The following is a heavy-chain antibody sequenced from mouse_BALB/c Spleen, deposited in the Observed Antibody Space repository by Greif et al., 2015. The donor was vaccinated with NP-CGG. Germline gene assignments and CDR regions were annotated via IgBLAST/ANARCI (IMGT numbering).Heavy chain of an antibody. D-gene: IGHD1-1*01. J-gene: IGHJ1*01. CDR2: IDPANGNT. V-gene: IGHV14-3*02. CDR1: GFNIKDTY. CDR3: ARSGYYGSSYWYFDV. Sequence: VQLKESGAELVKPGASVKLSCTASGFNIKDTYMHWVKQRPEQGLEWIGRIDPANGNTKYDPKFQGKATITADTSSNTAYLQLSSLTPEDTAVYYCARSGYYGSSYWYFDVWGAGTTVTVSS.